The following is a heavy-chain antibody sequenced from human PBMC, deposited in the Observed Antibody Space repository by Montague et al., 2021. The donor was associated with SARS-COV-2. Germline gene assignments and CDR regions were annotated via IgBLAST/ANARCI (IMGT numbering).Heavy chain of an antibody. D-gene: IGHD2-15*01. J-gene: IGHJ5*02. CDR1: GGSISSYY. CDR2: IYYSGST. V-gene: IGHV4-59*08. CDR3: ARLEAGDCSGGSCYSSWFDP. Sequence: SETLSLTCTVSGGSISSYYWSWIRQPPGKGLEWIGYIYYSGSTNYNPSLKSRVTISVGTSKNQFSLKLSSVTAADTAVYYCARLEAGDCSGGSCYSSWFDPWGQGTLVIVSS.